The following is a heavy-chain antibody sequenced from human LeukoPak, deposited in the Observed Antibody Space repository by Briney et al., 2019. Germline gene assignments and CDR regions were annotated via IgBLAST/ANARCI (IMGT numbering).Heavy chain of an antibody. V-gene: IGHV3-23*01. Sequence: GGSLRLSCAASGFTFSTYAMSWLRQAPGRGLEWVSAISGSSDTTYYADSVKGRFTISRDNSKNTLYLQKNSLRAEDTAVYYCANREGGYTYDPFDYWGQGTLVTVSS. CDR3: ANREGGYTYDPFDY. J-gene: IGHJ4*02. CDR1: GFTFSTYA. CDR2: ISGSSDTT. D-gene: IGHD5-18*01.